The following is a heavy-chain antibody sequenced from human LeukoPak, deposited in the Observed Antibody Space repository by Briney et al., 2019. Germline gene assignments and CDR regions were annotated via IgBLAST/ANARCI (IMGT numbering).Heavy chain of an antibody. CDR2: IYYSGST. J-gene: IGHJ4*02. D-gene: IGHD3-10*01. V-gene: IGHV4-39*07. CDR3: ARDYYGSGSYEYYFDY. Sequence: SETLSLTCTVSGGSISSSSYYWGWIRQPPGKGLEWIGSIYYSGSTYYNPSLKSRVTISVDKSKNQFSLKLSSVTAADTAVYYCARDYYGSGSYEYYFDYWGQGTLVTVSS. CDR1: GGSISSSSYY.